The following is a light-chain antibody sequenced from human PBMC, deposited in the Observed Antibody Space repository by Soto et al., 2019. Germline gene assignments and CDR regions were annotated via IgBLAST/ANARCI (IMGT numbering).Light chain of an antibody. V-gene: IGKV2-30*02. J-gene: IGKJ1*01. CDR3: MQGTHWLWT. CDR1: QSLVHSDGNTY. CDR2: KVF. Sequence: DVVMTQSPLSLPVTLGQPASISCRSSQSLVHSDGNTYLNWFQQRPGQSPRRLIYKVFNRDSGVPDRFSGSGSGTNFTLKISRVEAEDVGVYFCMQGTHWLWTVGRGTKVEIK.